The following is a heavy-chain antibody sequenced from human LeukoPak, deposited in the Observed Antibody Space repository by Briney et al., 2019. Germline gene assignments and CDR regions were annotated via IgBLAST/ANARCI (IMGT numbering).Heavy chain of an antibody. Sequence: PGGSLRLSCAASGLTFSSYAMSWVRQAPGKGLEWVSSISGSGGATYYADSVKGRFTISRDNFKNTLYLQMSTLRAEDTAVYYCAVALGASTYGTLEYWGQGTLVTVSS. CDR2: ISGSGGAT. V-gene: IGHV3-23*01. J-gene: IGHJ4*02. CDR1: GLTFSSYA. CDR3: AVALGASTYGTLEY. D-gene: IGHD3-10*01.